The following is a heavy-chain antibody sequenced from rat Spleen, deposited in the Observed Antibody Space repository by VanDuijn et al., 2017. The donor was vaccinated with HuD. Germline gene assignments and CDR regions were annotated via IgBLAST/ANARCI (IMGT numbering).Heavy chain of an antibody. V-gene: IGHV5-31*01. J-gene: IGHJ1*01. D-gene: IGHD1-10*01. Sequence: EVQLVESGGGLVQPGRSLKLSCVVSGFTFNNYWMTWIRQAPGKGLEWVASISTSGGSTYYRDSVKGRFTISRDNAKSTLYLQMDSLRSEDTATYYCTTERATTDYYWYFDFWGPGTMVTVSS. CDR2: ISTSGGST. CDR3: TTERATTDYYWYFDF. CDR1: GFTFNNYW.